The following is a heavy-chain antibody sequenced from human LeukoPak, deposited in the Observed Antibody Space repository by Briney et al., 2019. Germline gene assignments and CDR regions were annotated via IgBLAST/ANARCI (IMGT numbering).Heavy chain of an antibody. V-gene: IGHV4-59*02. CDR3: ARVSYSSGWSIGY. D-gene: IGHD6-19*01. CDR2: IYYSGST. J-gene: IGHJ4*02. Sequence: SETLSLTCTVSGGSVSSYYWSWIRQPPGKGLEWIGYIYYSGSTNYNPSLKSRVTISVDTSKNQFSLKLSSVTAADTAVYYCARVSYSSGWSIGYWGQGTLVTVSS. CDR1: GGSVSSYY.